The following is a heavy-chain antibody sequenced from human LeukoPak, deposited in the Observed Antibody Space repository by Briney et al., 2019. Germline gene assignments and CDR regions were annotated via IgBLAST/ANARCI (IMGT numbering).Heavy chain of an antibody. Sequence: PSETLSLTCAVSGGSISSGGYSWSWIRQPPGKGLEWIGYIYHSGSTYYNPSLKSRVTISVDTSKNQFSLKLSSVTAADTAVYYCATYGCSGGSCYSPYYYYGMDVWGQGTTVTVSS. CDR2: IYHSGST. V-gene: IGHV4-30-2*03. CDR1: GGSISSGGYS. J-gene: IGHJ6*02. D-gene: IGHD2-15*01. CDR3: ATYGCSGGSCYSPYYYYGMDV.